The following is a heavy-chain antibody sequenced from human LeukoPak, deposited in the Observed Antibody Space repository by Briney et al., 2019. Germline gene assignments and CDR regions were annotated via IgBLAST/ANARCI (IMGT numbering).Heavy chain of an antibody. CDR3: ARVGCTGGSCLAYNYYAMDV. J-gene: IGHJ6*02. CDR2: IWYDGSDK. Sequence: PAGGSLRLSCAASGFTFNTYGMNWVRQAPGKGLEWVAIIWYDGSDKYYAESVKGRFTISRDSSKNTMYLQVNSLRAEDTAVYYCARVGCTGGSCLAYNYYAMDVWGQGTTVTVSS. D-gene: IGHD2-15*01. V-gene: IGHV3-33*01. CDR1: GFTFNTYG.